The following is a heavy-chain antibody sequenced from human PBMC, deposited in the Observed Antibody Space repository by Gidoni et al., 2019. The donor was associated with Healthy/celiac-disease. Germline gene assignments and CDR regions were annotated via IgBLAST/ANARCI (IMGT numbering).Heavy chain of an antibody. V-gene: IGHV4-4*02. CDR3: ARGLAAAGTLDYYYYGMDV. D-gene: IGHD6-13*01. CDR1: GGSISSSHW. CDR2: IYHSGST. Sequence: QVQLQESGPGLVKPSGTLSLTCAVSGGSISSSHWWRWVRQPPGKGLEWIGEIYHSGSTNYNPSLKSRVTISVDKSKNQFSLKLSSVTAADTAVYYCARGLAAAGTLDYYYYGMDVWGQGTTVTVSS. J-gene: IGHJ6*02.